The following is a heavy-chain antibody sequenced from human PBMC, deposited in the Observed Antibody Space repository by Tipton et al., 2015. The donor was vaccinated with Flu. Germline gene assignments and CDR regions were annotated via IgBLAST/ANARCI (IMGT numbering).Heavy chain of an antibody. CDR2: VHQTGIT. CDR3: ARDAVGTIKIGPEYFKQ. CDR1: GDSIGSDYF. V-gene: IGHV4-38-2*02. D-gene: IGHD1-26*01. Sequence: LRLSCSVSGDSIGSDYFWAWIRQPPGKGLEWIGNVHQTGITYYNPSLTSRVTLAVDRPRNQFSLRLTSVTAADTAVYYCARDAVGTIKIGPEYFKQWGQGTLVTVSS. J-gene: IGHJ1*01.